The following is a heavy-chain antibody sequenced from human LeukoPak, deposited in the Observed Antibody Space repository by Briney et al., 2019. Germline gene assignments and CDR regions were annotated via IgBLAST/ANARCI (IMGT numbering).Heavy chain of an antibody. D-gene: IGHD5-12*01. CDR3: AELGSGMVVAKISAFYI. CDR2: IYPGDSDT. J-gene: IGHJ3*02. Sequence: KISCKGSGYSFTSYWIGWVRQMPGKGLEWMGIIYPGDSDTRYSPSFQGQVTISADKSISTAYLQLSSLKASDTGQYFLAELGSGMVVAKISAFYILGQGKMVTGSS. V-gene: IGHV5-51*01. CDR1: GYSFTSYW.